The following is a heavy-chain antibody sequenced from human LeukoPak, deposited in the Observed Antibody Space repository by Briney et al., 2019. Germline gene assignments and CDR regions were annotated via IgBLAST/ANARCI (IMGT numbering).Heavy chain of an antibody. Sequence: SETLSLTCTVYGYSITTNYYWPWLRQPPGTELEFIGSVYHNGETYYNPSPNSRVSISVATSKNEFSLRLTSLTPADPAVYYCVTPRSWELSDMAVWGKGTTVIVSS. D-gene: IGHD1-26*01. CDR1: GYSITTNYY. J-gene: IGHJ6*03. CDR3: VTPRSWELSDMAV. CDR2: VYHNGET. V-gene: IGHV4-38-2*02.